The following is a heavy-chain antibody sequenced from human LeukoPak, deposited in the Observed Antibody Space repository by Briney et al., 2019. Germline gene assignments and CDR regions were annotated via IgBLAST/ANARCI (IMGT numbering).Heavy chain of an antibody. J-gene: IGHJ5*02. CDR1: GFTFSSYA. CDR2: ISGAGGRT. Sequence: PGGSLRLSCAASGFTFSSYAMSWVRQAPGKGPEWVSAISGAGGRTYCADSVMGRFTISRDNSKNTLYLQMDSLRAEDTAVYYCAKDRADNGDRLRFDPWGQGTLVTVSS. V-gene: IGHV3-23*01. D-gene: IGHD4-17*01. CDR3: AKDRADNGDRLRFDP.